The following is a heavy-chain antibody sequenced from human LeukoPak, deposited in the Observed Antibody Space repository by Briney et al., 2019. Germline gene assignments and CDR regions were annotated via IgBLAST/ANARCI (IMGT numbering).Heavy chain of an antibody. V-gene: IGHV4-39*07. CDR2: IYYSGST. J-gene: IGHJ4*02. Sequence: SETLSLTCTVSGGSISSSDYYWGWIRQPPGKGLESIGSIYYSGSTYYNPSLKSRVTISVDTSKNQFSLKLSSVTAADTAVYYCARDAQSSWYSIDYWGQGTLVTVSS. CDR3: ARDAQSSWYSIDY. D-gene: IGHD6-13*01. CDR1: GGSISSSDYY.